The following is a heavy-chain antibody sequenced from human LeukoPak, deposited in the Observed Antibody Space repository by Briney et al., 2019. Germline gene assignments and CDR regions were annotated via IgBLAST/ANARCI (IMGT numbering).Heavy chain of an antibody. CDR3: ARDSGSYLGDY. J-gene: IGHJ4*02. V-gene: IGHV3-30-3*01. D-gene: IGHD1-26*01. CDR1: GFTFSSYA. CDR2: ISYDGSNK. Sequence: GGSLRLSCAASGFTFSSYATHWVRQAPGKGLEWVAVISYDGSNKYYADSVKGRFTISRDNSKNTLYLQMNSLRAEDTAVYYCARDSGSYLGDYWGQGTLVTVSS.